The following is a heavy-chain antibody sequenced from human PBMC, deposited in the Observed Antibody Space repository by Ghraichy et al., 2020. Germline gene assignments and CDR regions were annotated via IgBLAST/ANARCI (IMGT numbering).Heavy chain of an antibody. Sequence: GGSLRLSCAASGFTFSSYAMSWVRQAPGKGLEWVSAISGSGGSTYYADSVKGRFTISRDNSKNTLYLQMNSLRAEDTAVYYCAKDVIGSGSLYNWFDPWGQGTLVTVSS. V-gene: IGHV3-23*01. D-gene: IGHD3-10*01. CDR3: AKDVIGSGSLYNWFDP. J-gene: IGHJ5*02. CDR1: GFTFSSYA. CDR2: ISGSGGST.